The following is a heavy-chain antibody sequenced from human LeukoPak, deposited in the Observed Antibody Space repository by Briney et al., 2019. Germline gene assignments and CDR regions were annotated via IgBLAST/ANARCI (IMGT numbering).Heavy chain of an antibody. Sequence: PGGSLRLSCAGSGFTFSSYGIYWVRQAPGKGLEWVAAIWYDGSKQLYIDSVKGRFIISRDDSKNTVFLQMNSLRAEDTAVYFCARDLSYGSGEFWGQGTLVTVSS. D-gene: IGHD3-16*01. J-gene: IGHJ4*02. CDR1: GFTFSSYG. V-gene: IGHV3-33*07. CDR2: IWYDGSKQ. CDR3: ARDLSYGSGEF.